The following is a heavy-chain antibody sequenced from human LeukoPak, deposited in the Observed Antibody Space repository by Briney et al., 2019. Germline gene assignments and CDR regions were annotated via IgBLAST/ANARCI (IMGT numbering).Heavy chain of an antibody. CDR1: GITFSSYA. CDR2: ISGSGGST. J-gene: IGHJ4*02. CDR3: ARDGAVAGLGKFDY. D-gene: IGHD6-19*01. V-gene: IGHV3-23*01. Sequence: GGSLRLSCAASGITFSSYAMTWVRQAPGKGLEWVSSISGSGGSTYYADSVKGRFTISRDNSKNTLYLQMNSLRGEDTAVYYCARDGAVAGLGKFDYWGQGTLVTVSS.